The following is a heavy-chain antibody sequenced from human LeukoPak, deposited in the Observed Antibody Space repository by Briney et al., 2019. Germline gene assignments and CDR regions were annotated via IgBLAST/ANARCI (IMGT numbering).Heavy chain of an antibody. CDR1: GGSISSSRYY. D-gene: IGHD3-3*01. CDR2: IYYSGST. CDR3: ARHLDYDFWSGYYAAGKFDY. V-gene: IGHV4-39*01. Sequence: SETLSLTCTVSGGSISSSRYYWGWIRQPPGKGLEWIGSIYYSGSTYYNPSLKSRVTISVDTSKNQFSLKLSSVTAADTAVYYCARHLDYDFWSGYYAAGKFDYWGQGTLVTVSS. J-gene: IGHJ4*02.